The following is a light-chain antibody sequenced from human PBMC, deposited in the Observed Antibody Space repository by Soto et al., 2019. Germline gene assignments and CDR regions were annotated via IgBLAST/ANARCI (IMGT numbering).Light chain of an antibody. CDR3: QHYNNWPLYT. CDR2: GAS. Sequence: EIVMTQSPVTLSVSPGERATLSCRASQSVSSNLAWYQQKPGQAPRLLIYGASTRATGVPARFSGSGSGTEFTLTISSLQSEDSAVYYCQHYNNWPLYTFGQGTKLEI. V-gene: IGKV3-15*01. CDR1: QSVSSN. J-gene: IGKJ2*01.